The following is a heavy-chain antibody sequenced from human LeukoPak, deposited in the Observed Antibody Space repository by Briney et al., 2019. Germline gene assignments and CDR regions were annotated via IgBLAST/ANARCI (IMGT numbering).Heavy chain of an antibody. Sequence: GGSLRLSCAASGFTFSSYAMSWVRQAPGKELEWVSAISGSGGSTYYADSVKGRFTISRDNSKNTLYLQMNSLRAEDTAVYYCAEGLNDYGDYGFDYWGQGTLVTVSS. CDR2: ISGSGGST. D-gene: IGHD4-17*01. CDR1: GFTFSSYA. J-gene: IGHJ4*02. CDR3: AEGLNDYGDYGFDY. V-gene: IGHV3-23*01.